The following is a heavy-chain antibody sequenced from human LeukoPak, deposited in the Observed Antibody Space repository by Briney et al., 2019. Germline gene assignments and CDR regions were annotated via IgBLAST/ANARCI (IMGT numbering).Heavy chain of an antibody. CDR1: GYTFTNYG. CDR2: ISAYNGNT. CDR3: VRVRGDGYSRFDY. J-gene: IGHJ4*02. Sequence: ASVKVSCKASGYTFTNYGISWVRRAPGQGLEWMGWISAYNGNTNYAQKLQGRVTMTTDTSTGTAYMELRSLRSDDTAVYYCVRVRGDGYSRFDYWGQGTLVTVSS. V-gene: IGHV1-18*01. D-gene: IGHD5-24*01.